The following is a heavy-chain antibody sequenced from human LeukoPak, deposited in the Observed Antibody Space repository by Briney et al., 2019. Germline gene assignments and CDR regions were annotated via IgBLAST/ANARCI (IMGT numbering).Heavy chain of an antibody. Sequence: GGSLRLSCAASGFTFSSYSMNWVRQAPGKGLGGVSSISSSSSYIYYADSVKGRFTISRDNANNSLYLQMNSLRAEDTAVYYCARTYSSSSPFDYWGQGTLVTVSS. CDR2: ISSSSSYI. CDR1: GFTFSSYS. D-gene: IGHD6-6*01. V-gene: IGHV3-21*01. CDR3: ARTYSSSSPFDY. J-gene: IGHJ4*02.